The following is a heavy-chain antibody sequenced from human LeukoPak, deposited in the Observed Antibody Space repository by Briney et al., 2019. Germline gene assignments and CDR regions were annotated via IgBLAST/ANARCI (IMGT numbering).Heavy chain of an antibody. CDR2: IYYSGST. CDR1: GDSISSSSYY. D-gene: IGHD2-8*02. Sequence: SETLSLTCTVSGDSISSSSYYWGWIRQPPGKGLEWIGSIYYSGSTYYNPSLKSRVTMSVDTSKNQFSLKLSAVTAAVTAVYYCARHGGVGVIPDFDYWGPGTLVTVSS. J-gene: IGHJ4*02. CDR3: ARHGGVGVIPDFDY. V-gene: IGHV4-39*01.